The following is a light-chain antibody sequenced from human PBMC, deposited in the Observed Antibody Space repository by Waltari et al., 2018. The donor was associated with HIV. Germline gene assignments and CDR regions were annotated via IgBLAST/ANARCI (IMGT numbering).Light chain of an antibody. CDR1: QSVLYSSKNQNY. Sequence: DIVMTQSPDSLAVSLGERATINCKSSQSVLYSSKNQNYLAWHQQKPGQSPKLLIYWASTRESGVPDRFSGSGSGTDFTLTISSLQAEDVAVYYCQQYYVTPLTFGGGTKVEIK. CDR3: QQYYVTPLT. V-gene: IGKV4-1*01. J-gene: IGKJ4*01. CDR2: WAS.